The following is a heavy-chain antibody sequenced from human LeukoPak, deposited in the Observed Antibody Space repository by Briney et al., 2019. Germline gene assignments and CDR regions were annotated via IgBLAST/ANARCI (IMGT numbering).Heavy chain of an antibody. CDR2: IRDSGET. J-gene: IGHJ5*02. D-gene: IGHD4-17*01. CDR1: GFSVSNYY. V-gene: IGHV3-66*03. Sequence: PGGSLRLSCAGSGFSVSNYYMSWVRQAPGKGLEWVSLIRDSGETFYADSVKGRFTISRDNSKNPMYLQTNRLRVEDTAVYFCARDRAVTQDWVEFDPWGQGTLVTVSS. CDR3: ARDRAVTQDWVEFDP.